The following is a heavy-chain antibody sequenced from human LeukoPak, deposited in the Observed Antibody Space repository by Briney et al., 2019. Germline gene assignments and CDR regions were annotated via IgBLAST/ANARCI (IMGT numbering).Heavy chain of an antibody. V-gene: IGHV4-34*01. Sequence: PSETLSLTCAVYGGSFSGYYWNWIRQPPGKGLEWIGHINFSGGTKYIASLKSRVTISIDTSKNQFSLKLSSLTAADTAVYYCARGPIPADAFDYWGQGTLVTVSS. CDR1: GGSFSGYY. CDR2: INFSGGT. J-gene: IGHJ4*02. D-gene: IGHD2-2*01. CDR3: ARGPIPADAFDY.